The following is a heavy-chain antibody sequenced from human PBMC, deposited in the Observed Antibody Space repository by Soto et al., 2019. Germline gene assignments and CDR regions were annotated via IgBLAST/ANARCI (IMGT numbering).Heavy chain of an antibody. V-gene: IGHV4-59*01. D-gene: IGHD2-21*02. Sequence: QVQLQESGPGLVKPSETLSLTCTVSGGTISRYYWSWIRQPPGKGLEWIGSMYNTGSTAYNPSFNSRLTISVDTSKNQFSLKLNSVTAADTAVYYCARDLWGYCGTACYPLDVWGQGTTVTVSS. CDR2: MYNTGST. CDR1: GGTISRYY. CDR3: ARDLWGYCGTACYPLDV. J-gene: IGHJ6*02.